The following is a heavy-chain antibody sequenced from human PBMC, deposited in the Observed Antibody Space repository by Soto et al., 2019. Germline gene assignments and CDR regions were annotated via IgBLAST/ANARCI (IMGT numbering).Heavy chain of an antibody. D-gene: IGHD2-8*01. CDR2: IRSKAYGGTT. CDR3: TAGKLYPSLDFDY. V-gene: IGHV3-49*04. Sequence: PGGSLRLSCIASGFTFGDYAMSWVRLAPGKGLEWVGFIRSKAYGGTTEYAASVKGIFTISRDDSKSIAYLQMNSLKTEDTAVYYCTAGKLYPSLDFDYWGQGTLVTVSS. J-gene: IGHJ4*02. CDR1: GFTFGDYA.